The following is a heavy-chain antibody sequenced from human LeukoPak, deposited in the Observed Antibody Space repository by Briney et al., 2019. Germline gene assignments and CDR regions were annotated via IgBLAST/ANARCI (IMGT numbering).Heavy chain of an antibody. J-gene: IGHJ1*01. CDR2: ISSSSNYI. Sequence: PRGSLRLSCAASGFTFSSYSMNWVRQAPGKGLEWVSSISSSSNYIYYADSVKGRFTISRDNSKNTLYLQMNSLRAEDTAVYYCAKDVYYYDSSGYPPAEYFQHWGQGTLVTVSS. CDR3: AKDVYYYDSSGYPPAEYFQH. CDR1: GFTFSSYS. V-gene: IGHV3-21*01. D-gene: IGHD3-22*01.